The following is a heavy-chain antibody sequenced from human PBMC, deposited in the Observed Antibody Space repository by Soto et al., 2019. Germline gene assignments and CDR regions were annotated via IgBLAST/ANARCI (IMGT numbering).Heavy chain of an antibody. J-gene: IGHJ4*02. V-gene: IGHV4-34*01. D-gene: IGHD3-10*01. Sequence: QVQLQQWGAGLLKPSETLSLTCAVYGGSFSGYYWSWIRQPPGKGLEWIGEINHSGSTNYNPSLKSRVTISVDTSKNQFSLKLSSVTAADTAVYYCARHPGSQFWGQGTLVTVSS. CDR1: GGSFSGYY. CDR2: INHSGST. CDR3: ARHPGSQF.